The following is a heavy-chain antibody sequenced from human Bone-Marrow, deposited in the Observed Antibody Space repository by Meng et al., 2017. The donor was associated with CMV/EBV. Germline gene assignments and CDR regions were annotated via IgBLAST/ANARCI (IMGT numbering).Heavy chain of an antibody. CDR2: ISSGASSI. D-gene: IGHD3-16*01. J-gene: IGHJ5*02. V-gene: IGHV3-21*06. Sequence: GVSLRLTSAASGFTFSHYSFNWVRQAPGKGLEWVSPISSGASSILYADSVKGRFTVSRDNAQNSLYLQMNNLRVEDTAVYYCARVFGRLSSARCWFDPWGQGPRITVSS. CDR1: GFTFSHYS. CDR3: ARVFGRLSSARCWFDP.